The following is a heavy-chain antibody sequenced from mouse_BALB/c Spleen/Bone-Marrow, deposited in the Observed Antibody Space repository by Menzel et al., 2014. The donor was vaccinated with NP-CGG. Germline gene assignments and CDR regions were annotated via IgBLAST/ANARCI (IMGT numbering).Heavy chain of an antibody. D-gene: IGHD2-14*01. CDR2: IDPANGNT. CDR3: ASYRYGWYFDV. V-gene: IGHV14-3*02. CDR1: GFKIKDTY. J-gene: IGHJ1*01. Sequence: EVQLQKSGADLVKPGASVKLSCAASGFKIKDTYMHWVKQRPEQGLEWIGRIDPANGNTKYDPKFQGKATITADTSSNTAYLQLSSLTSEDPAVYYCASYRYGWYFDVLCARTTVTVSS.